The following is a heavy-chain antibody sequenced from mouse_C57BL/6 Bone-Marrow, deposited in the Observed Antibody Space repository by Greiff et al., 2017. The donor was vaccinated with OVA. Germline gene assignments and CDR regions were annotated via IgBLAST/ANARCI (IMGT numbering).Heavy chain of an antibody. Sequence: VQLQQSGAELVRPGASVKLSCTASGYTITDYYMHWVKQRPEQGLEWIGRIDPDDGDTDYAPKFQGKATMTADTSSNTAYLQLSSLTSEDTAVYYCAAHFYYDYDFDYWGQGTTLTVSS. CDR1: GYTITDYY. D-gene: IGHD2-4*01. CDR2: IDPDDGDT. CDR3: AAHFYYDYDFDY. J-gene: IGHJ2*01. V-gene: IGHV14-1*01.